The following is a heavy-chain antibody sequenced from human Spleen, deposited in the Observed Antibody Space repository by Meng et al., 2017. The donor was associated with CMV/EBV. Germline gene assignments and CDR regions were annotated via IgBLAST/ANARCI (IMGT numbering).Heavy chain of an antibody. Sequence: GESLKISCAASGFIFSNYGMHWVRQAPGKGLEWVAFIRYDGSDEYYGDSVQGRLTISRDNSKNTLYLQMNSLRADDTALYYCAKDSGGEGDMDVWGQGTTVTVS. J-gene: IGHJ6*02. D-gene: IGHD3-10*01. CDR1: GFIFSNYG. CDR2: IRYDGSDE. CDR3: AKDSGGEGDMDV. V-gene: IGHV3-30*02.